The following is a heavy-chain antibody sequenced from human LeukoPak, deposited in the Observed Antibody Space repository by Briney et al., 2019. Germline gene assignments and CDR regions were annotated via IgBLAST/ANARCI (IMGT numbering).Heavy chain of an antibody. V-gene: IGHV3-21*06. CDR2: IDSSGGYM. CDR1: GFTFDSFG. Sequence: GGSLRLSCEVSGFTFDSFGLSWVRQAPGKGLEWVSSIDSSGGYMFYADSVKGRFIISRDNAKDSLYLQMNSLRVEDTAVYYCLRGDRRDYWGQGTLVTVSS. CDR3: LRGDRRDY. J-gene: IGHJ4*02.